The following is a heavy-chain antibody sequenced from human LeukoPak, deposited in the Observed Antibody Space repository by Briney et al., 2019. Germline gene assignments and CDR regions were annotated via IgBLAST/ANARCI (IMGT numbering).Heavy chain of an antibody. CDR1: GFTFTTYW. V-gene: IGHV3-7*01. Sequence: HPGESLRLSCAASGFTFTTYWMSWVRQAPGKGLEWVANIKEDGGEKYHVDSVKGRFTISRDNARNSLYLQMNSLRVEDTAVYYCARARFETTVTALIRKKNYYYYYMDVWGKGTTVTVSS. J-gene: IGHJ6*03. CDR2: IKEDGGEK. CDR3: ARARFETTVTALIRKKNYYYYYMDV. D-gene: IGHD4-17*01.